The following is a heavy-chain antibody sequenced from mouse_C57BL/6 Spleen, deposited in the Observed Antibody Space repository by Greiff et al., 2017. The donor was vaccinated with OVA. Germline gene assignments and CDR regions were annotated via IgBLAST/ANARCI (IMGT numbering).Heavy chain of an antibody. V-gene: IGHV5-6*01. CDR2: ISSGGSYT. CDR1: GFTFSSYG. Sequence: EVQGVESGGDLVKPGGSLKLSCAASGFTFSSYGMSWVRQTPDKRLEWVATISSGGSYTYYPDSVKGRFTISRENAKNTLYLEMSSLRSEDTAMYYCARRGYAMDYWGQGTSVTVSS. CDR3: ARRGYAMDY. J-gene: IGHJ4*01.